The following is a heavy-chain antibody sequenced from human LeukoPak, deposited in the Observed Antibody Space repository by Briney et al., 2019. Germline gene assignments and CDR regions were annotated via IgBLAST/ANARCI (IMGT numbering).Heavy chain of an antibody. CDR2: IYYSGST. J-gene: IGHJ3*02. CDR1: GGSISSGGYY. V-gene: IGHV4-31*03. CDR3: ARETLGAQRAFDI. Sequence: SQTLSLTCTVSGGSISSGGYYWSWIRQHPGKGLEWIGYIYYSGSTYYNPSLKSRVIISVDTSKNQFSLKLSSVTAADTAVYYCARETLGAQRAFDIWGQGTMVTVSS. D-gene: IGHD1-26*01.